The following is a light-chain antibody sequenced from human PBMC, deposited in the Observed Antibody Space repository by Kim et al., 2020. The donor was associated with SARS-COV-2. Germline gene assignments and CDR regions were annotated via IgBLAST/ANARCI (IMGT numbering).Light chain of an antibody. V-gene: IGLV2-14*03. J-gene: IGLJ1*01. CDR3: SSYSVMDTLV. CDR1: SRDIGVYNY. CDR2: DVS. Sequence: QSVLTQPASISASPGQSITISCSGTSRDIGVYNYVSWYQQHPGKAPRVVIVDVSYRPSGIPTRFSGSKSGNTASLTISGLQHEDEADYYCSSYSVMDTLVFGSGTKVTVL.